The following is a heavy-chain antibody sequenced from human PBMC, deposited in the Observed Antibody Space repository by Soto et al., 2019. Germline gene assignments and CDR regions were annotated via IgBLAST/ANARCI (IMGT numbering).Heavy chain of an antibody. CDR3: VRRHVAATGIDWFDP. V-gene: IGHV1-3*01. J-gene: IGHJ5*02. Sequence: GASVKVSCKAYVYTFTSYGIHWGRQAPGQRLEWMGWINAANGDTKYSPKFQGRVTITRDTSASTAYRELSSLRYEDTAVYYCVRRHVAATGIDWFDPWRQGTLVTVS. CDR1: VYTFTSYG. CDR2: INAANGDT. D-gene: IGHD6-13*01.